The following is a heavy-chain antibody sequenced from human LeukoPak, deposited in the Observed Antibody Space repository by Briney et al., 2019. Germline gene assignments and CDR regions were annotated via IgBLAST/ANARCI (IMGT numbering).Heavy chain of an antibody. Sequence: PGGSLRLSCAASGFTFSSYAMSWVRQAPGKGLEWVSNISGSGGSTYYADSVKGRFTISRDNSQNTLYLQMNSLRAEDTAVYYCAKGYGSGSSRYYFDYWGQGTLVTVSS. D-gene: IGHD3-10*01. CDR1: GFTFSSYA. CDR2: ISGSGGST. J-gene: IGHJ4*02. CDR3: AKGYGSGSSRYYFDY. V-gene: IGHV3-23*01.